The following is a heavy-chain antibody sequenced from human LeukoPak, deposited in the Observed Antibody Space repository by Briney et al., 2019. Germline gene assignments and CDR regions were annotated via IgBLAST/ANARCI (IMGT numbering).Heavy chain of an antibody. CDR2: INNAGSTT. J-gene: IGHJ4*02. V-gene: IGHV3-74*01. D-gene: IGHD5-18*01. CDR3: AKDFGDTAMAY. CDR1: GFAFSSYW. Sequence: GGSLRLSCAASGFAFSSYWMFWVRQVPGKGLVWVSHINNAGSTTGYADSVKGRFTISRDNSKNTLYLQMNSLRAEDTAVYYCAKDFGDTAMAYWGQGTLVTVSS.